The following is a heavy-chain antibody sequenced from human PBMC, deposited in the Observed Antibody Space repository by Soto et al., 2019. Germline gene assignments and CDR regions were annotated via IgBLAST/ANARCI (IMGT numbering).Heavy chain of an antibody. CDR3: ASDLRLGQLELPHYFDY. V-gene: IGHV1-69*02. CDR1: GGTFSSYT. CDR2: IIPILGIA. Sequence: ASVKVSCKASGGTFSSYTISWVRQAPGQGLEWMGRIIPILGIANYAQKFQGRVTITADKSTSTAYMELSSLRSEDTAVYYCASDLRLGQLELPHYFDYWGQGTLVTVSS. J-gene: IGHJ4*02. D-gene: IGHD1-7*01.